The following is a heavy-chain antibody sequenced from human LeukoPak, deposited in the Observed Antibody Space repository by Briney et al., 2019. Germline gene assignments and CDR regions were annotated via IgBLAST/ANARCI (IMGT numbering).Heavy chain of an antibody. CDR1: GFTFSSYS. J-gene: IGHJ4*02. CDR2: ISSGSAHI. D-gene: IGHD1-26*01. CDR3: ARDIGGSYTAIDY. V-gene: IGHV3-48*04. Sequence: QPGGSLRLSCAASGFTFSSYSMNWVRQAPGKGLEWVSFISSGSAHINYADSVKGRFTISRDNPRNSLYLQMNSLRAEDTAVYYCARDIGGSYTAIDYWGQGTLVTVSS.